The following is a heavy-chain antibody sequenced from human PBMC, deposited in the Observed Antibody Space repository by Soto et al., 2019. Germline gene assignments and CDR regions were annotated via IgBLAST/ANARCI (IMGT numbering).Heavy chain of an antibody. J-gene: IGHJ3*02. CDR1: GGSISSYC. D-gene: IGHD4-17*01. V-gene: IGHV4-59*01. CDR2: IYYSGST. Sequence: QVQLQESGPGLVKPSETVSLTCTVSGGSISSYCWSWIRQPPGKGLEWIGYIYYSGSTNYNPSLKSRVTISVDTSKNQFSLKLSSVTAADTAVYYCASAMYGDYATFDIWGQGTMFTVSS. CDR3: ASAMYGDYATFDI.